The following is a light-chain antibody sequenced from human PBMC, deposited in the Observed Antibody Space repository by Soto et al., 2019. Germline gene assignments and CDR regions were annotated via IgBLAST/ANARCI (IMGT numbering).Light chain of an antibody. CDR3: QSGVT. J-gene: IGKJ4*01. CDR2: QAS. V-gene: IGKV1-5*03. CDR1: QSISSW. Sequence: DIQMTQSPSTLSASVGDRVTITCRASQSISSWLAWYQQKPGKAPKLLIYQASSLQSWVPSRFSGSGSGTEFTRAISGLQYDDFATYYCQSGVTFGGGTKVEIK.